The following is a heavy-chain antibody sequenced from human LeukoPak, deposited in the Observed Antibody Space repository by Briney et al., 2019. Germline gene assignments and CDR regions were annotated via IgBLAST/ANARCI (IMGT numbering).Heavy chain of an antibody. D-gene: IGHD3-16*01. CDR1: GFTFNSYW. CDR3: ARGGRYAYFLDY. V-gene: IGHV3-74*01. J-gene: IGHJ4*02. CDR2: INSDGSTT. Sequence: GGSLRLSCAASGFTFNSYWMHWVRQDPGKGLVWVSRINSDGSTTSYADSVKGRFTISRDNAKNTVYVHMNSLRDEDTAVYYCARGGRYAYFLDYWGQGTLVTVSS.